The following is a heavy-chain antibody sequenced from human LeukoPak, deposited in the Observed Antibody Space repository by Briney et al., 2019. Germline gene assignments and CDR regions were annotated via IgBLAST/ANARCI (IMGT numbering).Heavy chain of an antibody. V-gene: IGHV1-2*02. CDR2: INPNSGGT. CDR1: GYTFTGYY. CDR3: ARAPSIRVITNFDY. Sequence: ASVKVSCKASGYTFTGYYMHWVRQAPGQGLEWMGWINPNSGGTNYAQKFQGRVTMTRDTPISTAYMELSRLRSDDTAVYYCARAPSIRVITNFDYWGKGGLVTVSS. J-gene: IGHJ4*02. D-gene: IGHD3-16*02.